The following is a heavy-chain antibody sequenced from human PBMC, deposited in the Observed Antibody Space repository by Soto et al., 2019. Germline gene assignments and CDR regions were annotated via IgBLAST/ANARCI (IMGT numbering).Heavy chain of an antibody. D-gene: IGHD5-12*01. CDR1: GFTFSRYW. V-gene: IGHV3-7*04. J-gene: IGHJ3*02. Sequence: GGSLRLSCAASGFTFSRYWMSWVRQTPGKGLEWLANIKQDESEKYYVDTVKGRFTISRDNAKNSLYLQVNILRAEDLAVYFCARDIGYGAFDIWGQGTMVTVSS. CDR3: ARDIGYGAFDI. CDR2: IKQDESEK.